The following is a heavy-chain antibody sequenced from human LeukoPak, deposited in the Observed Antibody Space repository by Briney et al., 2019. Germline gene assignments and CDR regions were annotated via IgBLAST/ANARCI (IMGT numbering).Heavy chain of an antibody. V-gene: IGHV1-2*02. CDR3: ASMSSYYDSSGPHPFDY. D-gene: IGHD3-22*01. Sequence: GASVKVSCKASGYTFTGYYMHWVRQAPGQGLEWMGWINPNSGGTNYAQKFQGRVTMTRDTSISTAYMELSRLRSDDTAVYYCASMSSYYDSSGPHPFDYWGQGTLVTVSS. CDR2: INPNSGGT. J-gene: IGHJ4*02. CDR1: GYTFTGYY.